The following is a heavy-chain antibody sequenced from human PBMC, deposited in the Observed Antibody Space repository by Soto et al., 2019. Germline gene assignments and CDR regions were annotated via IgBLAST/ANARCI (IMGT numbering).Heavy chain of an antibody. Sequence: QVQLVQSGAEVKKPGSSVKVSCKASGGTFGSYAFSWVRQAPGQGLEWMGGVIPVSGAGHYAQKFQGRVTITADESTSTAYMELSSLSSQDTAVYYCATALGCRSTSCTLDYWGQGTRVIVSS. J-gene: IGHJ4*02. CDR2: VIPVSGAG. D-gene: IGHD2-2*01. V-gene: IGHV1-69*01. CDR1: GGTFGSYA. CDR3: ATALGCRSTSCTLDY.